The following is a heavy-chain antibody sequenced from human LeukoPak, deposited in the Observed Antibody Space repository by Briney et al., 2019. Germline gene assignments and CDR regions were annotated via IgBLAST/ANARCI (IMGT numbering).Heavy chain of an antibody. CDR1: GFTFSSYW. J-gene: IGHJ4*02. Sequence: GGSLRLSCAASGFTFSSYWMSWVRQAPGKGLEWVANIKQDGSEKYYVDSVKGRFTISRDNAKNSLYLQMNSLRAEDTAVYYCAREPSYYYDSSGLKEFDYWGQGTLVTVSS. CDR3: AREPSYYYDSSGLKEFDY. CDR2: IKQDGSEK. D-gene: IGHD3-22*01. V-gene: IGHV3-7*01.